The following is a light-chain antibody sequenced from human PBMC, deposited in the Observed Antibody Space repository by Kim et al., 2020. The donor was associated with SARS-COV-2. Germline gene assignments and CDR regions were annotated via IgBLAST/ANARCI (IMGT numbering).Light chain of an antibody. Sequence: SASVGDRVTITCRAIQSISSYLNSYQQKPGKAPKLLIYAASSLQSGVPSRFSGSGSGTDFTLTISSLQPEDFATYYCQQSYSTLWTFGQGTKLEI. CDR1: QSISSY. CDR3: QQSYSTLWT. CDR2: AAS. V-gene: IGKV1-39*01. J-gene: IGKJ2*01.